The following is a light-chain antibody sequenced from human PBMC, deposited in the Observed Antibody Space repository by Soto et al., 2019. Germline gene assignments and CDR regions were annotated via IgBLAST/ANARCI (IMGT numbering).Light chain of an antibody. CDR1: QSVASN. CDR3: QQYHNWPPQYT. J-gene: IGKJ2*01. Sequence: EIVMTQSPDSLSVSPGDGATLSCRASQSVASNVAWYQQKPGQGPRLLIHGASTRAVGVPARFSGSGSGTDFTLTINSLQSEDFAVYDCQQYHNWPPQYTFGQGTKLQIK. CDR2: GAS. V-gene: IGKV3-15*01.